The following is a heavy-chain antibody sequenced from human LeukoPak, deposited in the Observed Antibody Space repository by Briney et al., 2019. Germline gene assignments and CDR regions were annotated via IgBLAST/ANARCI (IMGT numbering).Heavy chain of an antibody. D-gene: IGHD6-19*01. CDR2: IYPGDSDT. CDR3: ARAGTSGDRSFDY. V-gene: IGHV5-51*01. Sequence: GESLKISCKGSGYSFTSYWIGWVRQMPGEGLEWMGIIYPGDSDTRYSPSFQGQVTISADKFISTAYLQWGSLKASDTAMYYCARAGTSGDRSFDYWGQGTQVSVSS. J-gene: IGHJ4*02. CDR1: GYSFTSYW.